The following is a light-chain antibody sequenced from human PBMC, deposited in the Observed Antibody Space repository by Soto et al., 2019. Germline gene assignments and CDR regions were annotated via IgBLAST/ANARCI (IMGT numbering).Light chain of an antibody. CDR3: RSYTSSSTYV. CDR1: SSDVGNYNR. V-gene: IGLV2-18*02. Sequence: QSALTQPPSVSGSPGQSVTISCTGTSSDVGNYNRVSWYQQPPGTAPKVIIYEVSNRPSGVPDRFSGSKSGNTAALTISGLQGEDEADYYCRSYTSSSTYVFGTGTKLTVL. J-gene: IGLJ1*01. CDR2: EVS.